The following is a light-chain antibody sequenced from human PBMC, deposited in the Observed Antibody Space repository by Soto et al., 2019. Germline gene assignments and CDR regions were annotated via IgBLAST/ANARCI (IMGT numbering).Light chain of an antibody. CDR3: IQALQTPT. Sequence: DLVMTQSPLSLPVTPGEPASISCRSSQSLLHSNGYNYLDWYLQKPGQSPQLLIYLGSNRASGVPDRFSGSGSGTDFTLKISRVEAADVGVYYCIQALQTPTFGQGTKLEIK. CDR2: LGS. V-gene: IGKV2-28*01. J-gene: IGKJ2*01. CDR1: QSLLHSNGYNY.